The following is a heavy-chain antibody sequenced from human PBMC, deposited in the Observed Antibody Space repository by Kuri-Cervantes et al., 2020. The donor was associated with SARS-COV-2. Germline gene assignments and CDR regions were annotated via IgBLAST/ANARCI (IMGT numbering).Heavy chain of an antibody. CDR3: AHKDTAMVTGAFDI. D-gene: IGHD5-18*01. V-gene: IGHV2-26*01. CDR2: IFANDEA. J-gene: IGHJ3*02. Sequence: SGPTLVKPTETLTLTCAVSGFSLSNARMGVSWIRQPPGKALEWLAHIFANDEASYSPSLKSRLTITKDTSKNQVVLTMTNMDPVDTATYYCAHKDTAMVTGAFDIWGQGTMVTVSS. CDR1: GFSLSNARMG.